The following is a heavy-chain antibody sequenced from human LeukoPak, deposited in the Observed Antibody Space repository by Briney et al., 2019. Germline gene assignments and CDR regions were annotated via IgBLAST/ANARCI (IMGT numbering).Heavy chain of an antibody. Sequence: ASVKVSCKASGDSFNTYAINWVRQAPGQGLEWMGKIIPILEVPNIAREFQGRVTITADKSTNTAYLELKSLRSEDTALYFCARRTCRGSSCYRNDASDIWGQGTMVTVSS. CDR2: IIPILEVP. CDR1: GDSFNTYA. D-gene: IGHD2-15*01. V-gene: IGHV1-69*04. CDR3: ARRTCRGSSCYRNDASDI. J-gene: IGHJ3*02.